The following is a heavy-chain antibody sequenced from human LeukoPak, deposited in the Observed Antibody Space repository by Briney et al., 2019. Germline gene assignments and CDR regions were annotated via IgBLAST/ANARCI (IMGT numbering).Heavy chain of an antibody. CDR2: ISYDGSNK. V-gene: IGHV3-30*18. Sequence: PGGSLRLSCAASGFTFSSYGMHWVRQAPGKGLEWVAVISYDGSNKYYADSVKGRFTISRDNSKNTLYLQMNSLRAEDTAVYYCAKDRIVGAIDYWGQGTLVTVSS. CDR3: AKDRIVGAIDY. J-gene: IGHJ4*02. D-gene: IGHD1-26*01. CDR1: GFTFSSYG.